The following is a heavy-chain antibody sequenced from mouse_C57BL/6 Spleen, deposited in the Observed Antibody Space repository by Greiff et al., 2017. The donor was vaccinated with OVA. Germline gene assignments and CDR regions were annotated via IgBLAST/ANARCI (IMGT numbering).Heavy chain of an antibody. Sequence: VQLQQSGPGLVQPSQSLSITCTVSGFSLTSYGVHWVRQSPGKGLEWLGVIWRGGSTDYNAAFMSRLSITKDNSKSQVFLKMNSLQADDTAIYTGALLYYYGSRYAMDYWGQGTSVTVSS. V-gene: IGHV2-5*01. CDR3: ALLYYYGSRYAMDY. CDR1: GFSLTSYG. J-gene: IGHJ4*01. CDR2: IWRGGST. D-gene: IGHD1-1*01.